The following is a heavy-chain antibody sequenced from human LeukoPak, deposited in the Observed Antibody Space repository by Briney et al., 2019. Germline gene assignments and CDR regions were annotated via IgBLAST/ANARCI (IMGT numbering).Heavy chain of an antibody. D-gene: IGHD6-6*01. CDR2: IYYSGST. CDR3: ARTLVDWFDP. Sequence: SETLSLTCTVSGGSISSYYWSWIRQPPGKGLEWIGYIYYSGSTNYNPSLKSRVIISVDTSKNQFSLKLSSVTAADTAVYYCARTLVDWFDPWGQGTLVTVSS. CDR1: GGSISSYY. J-gene: IGHJ5*02. V-gene: IGHV4-59*01.